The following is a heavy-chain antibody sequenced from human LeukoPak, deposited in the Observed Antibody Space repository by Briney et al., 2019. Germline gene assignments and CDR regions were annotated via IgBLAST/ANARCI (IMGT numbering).Heavy chain of an antibody. J-gene: IGHJ6*02. D-gene: IGHD4-17*01. CDR3: ARGAVGYGDSYNYYNMDV. CDR2: IIPIFGTA. V-gene: IGHV1-69*13. Sequence: SVTVSCKASGGTFSSSAISWVRQAPGQGLEWMGGIIPIFGTADYAQKFQGRATITADESTSTAYTEVSSLRSEDTAAYYCARGAVGYGDSYNYYNMDVWGQGTTVTVSS. CDR1: GGTFSSSA.